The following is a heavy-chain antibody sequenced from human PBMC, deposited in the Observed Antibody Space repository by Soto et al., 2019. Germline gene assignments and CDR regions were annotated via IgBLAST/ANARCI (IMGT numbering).Heavy chain of an antibody. J-gene: IGHJ3*01. V-gene: IGHV1-24*01. CDR3: ATQSISGLLLRDGFDL. CDR1: GYTLTELS. D-gene: IGHD3-22*01. CDR2: FDPEDGET. Sequence: QVQLVQYGAEVKKPGASVKVSCKVSGYTLTELSMPWGPQAPGEVLEWIGCFDPEDGETSYAQKSKGRVTMTEDTSIDPAYMELSSLRAEDTAVYDCATQSISGLLLRDGFDLWGQGTMVTVSS.